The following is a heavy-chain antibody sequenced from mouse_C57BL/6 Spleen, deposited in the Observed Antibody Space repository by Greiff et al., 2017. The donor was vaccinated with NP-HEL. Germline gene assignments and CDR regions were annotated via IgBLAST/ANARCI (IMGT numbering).Heavy chain of an antibody. Sequence: QVHVKQPGAELVKPGASVKLSCKASGYTFTSYWMHWVKQRPGQGLEWIGMIHPNSGSTNYNEKFKSKATLTVDKSSSTAYMQLSSLTSEDSAVYYCARGYYGRDYYAMDYWGQGTSVTVSS. D-gene: IGHD1-2*01. CDR3: ARGYYGRDYYAMDY. CDR2: IHPNSGST. V-gene: IGHV1-64*01. J-gene: IGHJ4*01. CDR1: GYTFTSYW.